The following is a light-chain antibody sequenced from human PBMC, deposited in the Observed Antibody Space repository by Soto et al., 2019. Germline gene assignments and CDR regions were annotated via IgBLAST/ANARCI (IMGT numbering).Light chain of an antibody. CDR2: GAS. J-gene: IGKJ5*01. V-gene: IGKV1-12*01. CDR1: WGIGSY. CDR3: QQGYSSPAT. Sequence: IRMSQCPSSLSASXGDRVTIFSQPRWGIGSYLAGYQQKPGIAPKFXXYGASTLQSVGPSRFTGSGSGTDFARTVNSLQAEDFATYYGQQGYSSPATFGQGTRLEIK.